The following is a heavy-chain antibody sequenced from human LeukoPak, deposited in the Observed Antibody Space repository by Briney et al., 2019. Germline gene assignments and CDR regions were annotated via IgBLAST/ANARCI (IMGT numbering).Heavy chain of an antibody. Sequence: SETLSLTCTVSGGSISSSSYYWGWIRQPPGNGLEWIGSIYYSGSTYYNPSLKSRVTISVDTSKNHFSLKLSSVTAADTAVYYCARHRGGNSRWYFDYWGQGTLVTVSS. CDR2: IYYSGST. D-gene: IGHD4-23*01. V-gene: IGHV4-39*01. J-gene: IGHJ4*02. CDR3: ARHRGGNSRWYFDY. CDR1: GGSISSSSYY.